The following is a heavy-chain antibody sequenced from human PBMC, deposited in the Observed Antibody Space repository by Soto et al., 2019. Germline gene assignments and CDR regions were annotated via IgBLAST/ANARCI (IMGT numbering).Heavy chain of an antibody. J-gene: IGHJ6*03. CDR2: INHSGST. CDR3: ARGGAESGYCSGGSCLCYYYYYMDV. Sequence: SETLSLTCAVYGGSFSAYYWSWIRQPPWKGLEWIGEINHSGSTNYNPSLKSRVTISVDTSKNQFSLKLSSVTAAVTAVYYCARGGAESGYCSGGSCLCYYYYYMDVWGKGTTVIVSS. D-gene: IGHD2-15*01. V-gene: IGHV4-34*01. CDR1: GGSFSAYY.